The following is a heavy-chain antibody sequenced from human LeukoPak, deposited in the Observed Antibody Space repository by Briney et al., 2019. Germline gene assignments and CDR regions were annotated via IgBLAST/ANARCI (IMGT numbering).Heavy chain of an antibody. Sequence: GASLRLSCAASGFTFSTFAMNWVRQAPGKGLEWVSTMSDAAGTTYYADSVRGPFTIYRDNSKNTLYLQMNSLRAEDTAVYYCAKWEFWSAYYNWGQGTLDTVSS. V-gene: IGHV3-23*01. CDR1: GFTFSTFA. CDR2: MSDAAGTT. J-gene: IGHJ4*02. D-gene: IGHD3-3*01. CDR3: AKWEFWSAYYN.